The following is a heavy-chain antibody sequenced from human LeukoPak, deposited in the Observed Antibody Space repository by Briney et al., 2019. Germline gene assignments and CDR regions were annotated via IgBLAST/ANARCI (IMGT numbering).Heavy chain of an antibody. J-gene: IGHJ4*02. CDR1: GGSISSSSYY. Sequence: SETLSLTCTVSGGSISSSSYYWGWIRQPPGKALEWIGSIYYSGSTYYNPSLKSRVTISVDTSKNQFSLKLSSVTAADTAVYYCARSAYYDFWSGPTPAYYFDYWGQGTLVTVSS. D-gene: IGHD3-3*01. CDR2: IYYSGST. CDR3: ARSAYYDFWSGPTPAYYFDY. V-gene: IGHV4-39*01.